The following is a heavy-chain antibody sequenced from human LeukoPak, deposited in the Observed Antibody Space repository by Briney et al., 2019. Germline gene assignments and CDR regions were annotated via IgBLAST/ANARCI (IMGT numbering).Heavy chain of an antibody. CDR1: AYTFTSYD. CDR3: ARYADFWSGYHYYYYGMDV. V-gene: IGHV1-8*01. D-gene: IGHD3-3*01. CDR2: MNPNSGNT. J-gene: IGHJ6*02. Sequence: ASVKVSCKASAYTFTSYDINWVRQATGQGLEWMGWMNPNSGNTGYAQKFQGRVTMTRNTSISTAYMELSSLRSEDTAVYYCARYADFWSGYHYYYYGMDVWGQGTTVTVSS.